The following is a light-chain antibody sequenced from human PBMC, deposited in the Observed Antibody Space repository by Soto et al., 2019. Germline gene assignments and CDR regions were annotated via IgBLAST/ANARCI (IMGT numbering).Light chain of an antibody. J-gene: IGKJ3*01. Sequence: DIPMTQSPSSLSASVGDRVTITCRASQGISNYLAWYQQKPGKVPKLLIYAASTLQSGVPSRFSGSGSGTDFPLTISSLQPEDVATYYCQKYNSARFTFGPGTKVDIK. V-gene: IGKV1-27*01. CDR3: QKYNSARFT. CDR2: AAS. CDR1: QGISNY.